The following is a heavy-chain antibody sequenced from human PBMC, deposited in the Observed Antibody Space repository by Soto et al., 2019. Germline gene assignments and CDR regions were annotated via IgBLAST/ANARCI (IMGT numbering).Heavy chain of an antibody. V-gene: IGHV3-48*01. CDR1: GFTFSSYS. Sequence: GGSLRLSCAASGFTFSSYSMNWVRQAPGKGLEWVSYISSSSSTIYYADSVKGRFTISRDNSKNSLYLQMNSLRAEDTAVYYCARTFLWFGEFRFDYWGQGTLVTVSS. J-gene: IGHJ4*02. D-gene: IGHD3-10*01. CDR3: ARTFLWFGEFRFDY. CDR2: ISSSSSTI.